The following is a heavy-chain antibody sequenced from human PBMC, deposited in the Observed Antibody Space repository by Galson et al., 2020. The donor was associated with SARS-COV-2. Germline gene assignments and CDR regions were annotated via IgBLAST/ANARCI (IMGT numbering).Heavy chain of an antibody. Sequence: GESLKISCAVSRFDFSTYAMHWVRQTPGKGLEWVSVISYDGTYKYYADSVKGRFTISRDNSKNTLYLHMNSLRPEDTAVYFCASPAGGCTSTSCPIDYWGHGTLLSVSS. CDR3: ASPAGGCTSTSCPIDY. D-gene: IGHD2-2*01. V-gene: IGHV3-30*04. CDR1: RFDFSTYA. J-gene: IGHJ4*01. CDR2: ISYDGTYK.